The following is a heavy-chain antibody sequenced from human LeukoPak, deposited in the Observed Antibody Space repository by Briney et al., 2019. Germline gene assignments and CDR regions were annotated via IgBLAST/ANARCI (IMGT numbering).Heavy chain of an antibody. J-gene: IGHJ5*02. CDR2: ISYDGSNK. V-gene: IGHV3-30*18. D-gene: IGHD3-10*01. CDR1: GFTFSNAW. CDR3: AKDAVAYYYGSGSLNWFDP. Sequence: GGSLRLSCAASGFTFSNAWMSWVRQAPGKGLEWVAVISYDGSNKYYADSVKGRFTISRDNSKNTLYLQMNSLRAEDTAVYYCAKDAVAYYYGSGSLNWFDPWGQGTLVTVSS.